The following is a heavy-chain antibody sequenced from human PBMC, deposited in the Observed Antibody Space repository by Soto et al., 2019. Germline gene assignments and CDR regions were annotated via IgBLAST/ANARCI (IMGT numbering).Heavy chain of an antibody. D-gene: IGHD3-22*01. Sequence: GGSLRLSCAASGFTFSSYWMHWVRQAPGKGLVWVSRINSDGSSTSYADSVKGRFTISRDNAKNTLYLQMNSLRAEDTAVYYCAGKETYYSDSSGYWGFDPWGQGTLVTVSS. CDR3: AGKETYYSDSSGYWGFDP. V-gene: IGHV3-74*01. CDR2: INSDGSST. J-gene: IGHJ5*02. CDR1: GFTFSSYW.